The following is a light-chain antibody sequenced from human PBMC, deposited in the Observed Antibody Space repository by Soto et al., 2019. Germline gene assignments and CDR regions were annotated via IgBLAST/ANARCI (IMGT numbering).Light chain of an antibody. V-gene: IGKV3-11*01. J-gene: IGKJ5*01. CDR1: QSVSSY. Sequence: PGERATLSCRTSQSVSSYFAWYQQKPGRAPRLLIYDASNRATGIPARFIGSGSGTDFTLTISSLEPEDFAVYYCQKRSNWPITFGQETRWRL. CDR2: DAS. CDR3: QKRSNWPIT.